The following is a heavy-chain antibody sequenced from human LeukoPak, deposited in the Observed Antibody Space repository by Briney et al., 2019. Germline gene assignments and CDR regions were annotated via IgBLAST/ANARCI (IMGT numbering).Heavy chain of an antibody. CDR3: AREHGGSFDY. J-gene: IGHJ4*02. Sequence: GGSLRLSCAASGFTFSSYAMSWVRQAPGKGLEWVSAISGSGSTIYYADSVKGRFTISRDNAKNSLYLQMNSLRAEDTAVYYCAREHGGSFDYWGQGTLVTVSS. CDR1: GFTFSSYA. V-gene: IGHV3-23*01. CDR2: ISGSGSTI.